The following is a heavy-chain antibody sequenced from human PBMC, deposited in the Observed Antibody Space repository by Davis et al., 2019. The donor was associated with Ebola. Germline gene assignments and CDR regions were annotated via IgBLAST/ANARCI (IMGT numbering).Heavy chain of an antibody. J-gene: IGHJ6*02. Sequence: ASVKVSCKASGYTFTGYYMHWVRQAPGQGLEWMGWINPNSGGTNYAQKFQGRVTMTRDTSISTAYMELSRLRSDDTAVYYCARWGQYSSGGLGGDGMDVWGQGTTVTVSS. CDR2: INPNSGGT. CDR1: GYTFTGYY. CDR3: ARWGQYSSGGLGGDGMDV. D-gene: IGHD6-19*01. V-gene: IGHV1-2*02.